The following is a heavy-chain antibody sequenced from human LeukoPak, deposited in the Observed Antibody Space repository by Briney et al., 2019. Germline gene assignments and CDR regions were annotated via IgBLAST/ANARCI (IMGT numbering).Heavy chain of an antibody. J-gene: IGHJ3*02. D-gene: IGHD6-6*01. CDR3: ARETRTSWSLDI. CDR1: GGSVSSYY. V-gene: IGHV4-59*02. CDR2: IYYSGST. Sequence: SETLSLTCTVSGGSVSSYYWSWIRQPPGKGLEWIGFIYYSGSTNYNPSLKSRVTISVDMSKNQFSLKLSSVTPADAAIYYCARETRTSWSLDIWGQGTIVTVSS.